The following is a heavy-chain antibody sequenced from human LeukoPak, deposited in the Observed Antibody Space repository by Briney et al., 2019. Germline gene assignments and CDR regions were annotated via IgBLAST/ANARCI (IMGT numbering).Heavy chain of an antibody. V-gene: IGHV4-39*07. CDR3: ARDRPDTAFDY. CDR2: IYYSGST. CDR1: GGSISSSSYY. D-gene: IGHD5-18*01. Sequence: SETLSLTCTVSGGSISSSSYYWGWIRQPPGKGLEWIGSIYYSGSTYYNPSLKSRVTISVDTSKNQFSLKLSSVTAADTAVYYCARDRPDTAFDYWGQGTLVTVSS. J-gene: IGHJ4*02.